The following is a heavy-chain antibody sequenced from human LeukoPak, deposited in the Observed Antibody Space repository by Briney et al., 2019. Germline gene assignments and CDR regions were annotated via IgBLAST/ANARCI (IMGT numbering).Heavy chain of an antibody. J-gene: IGHJ4*02. CDR1: DGSISSRTFY. CDR3: ARQRAWFGEWAFDY. V-gene: IGHV4-39*01. CDR2: IKSGDTT. D-gene: IGHD3-10*01. Sequence: PSETLSLTCTVSDGSISSRTFYWGWIRQPPGRGLEWIGSIKSGDTTYYNASLKSRVTMFVDTSKKQVSLEVSSVTAADTAVYYCARQRAWFGEWAFDYWGQGTLVTVSS.